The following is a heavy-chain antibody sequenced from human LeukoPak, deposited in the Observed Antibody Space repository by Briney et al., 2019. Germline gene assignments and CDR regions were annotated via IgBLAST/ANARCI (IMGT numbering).Heavy chain of an antibody. CDR3: ARGVVTDY. CDR1: GGSFSGYY. D-gene: IGHD4-23*01. V-gene: IGHV4-34*01. Sequence: SETLSLTCAVYGGSFSGYYWSWIRQPPGKGLEWIGEINHSGSTNYNPSLKSRVTISVDTSKNQFSLKLSSVTAADTAVYYCARGVVTDYWGQGTLVTVSS. CDR2: INHSGST. J-gene: IGHJ4*02.